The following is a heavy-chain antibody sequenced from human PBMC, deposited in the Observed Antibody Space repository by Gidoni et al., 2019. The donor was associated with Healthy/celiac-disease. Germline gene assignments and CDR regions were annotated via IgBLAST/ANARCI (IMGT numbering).Heavy chain of an antibody. D-gene: IGHD4-17*01. J-gene: IGHJ3*02. CDR3: AQSVTTGRSDAFDI. V-gene: IGHV1-69*01. Sequence: QVQLVQSGAEVKKPGSSVKVSCKASGGTFSSYSISCVRQAPGQGREWMGGIIPIFGTANYAQKFQGRVTSNADESTSTAYMELSSLRSEDTAVYYGAQSVTTGRSDAFDIWGQGTMVTVSS. CDR1: GGTFSSYS. CDR2: IIPIFGTA.